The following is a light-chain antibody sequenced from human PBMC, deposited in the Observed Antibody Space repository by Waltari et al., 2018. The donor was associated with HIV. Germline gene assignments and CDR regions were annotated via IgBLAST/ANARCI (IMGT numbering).Light chain of an antibody. Sequence: QSALAEPAPVPGYPGQSLTICCTGTSSDGGREKVVAGYQQHPGKTPKLMFYEVSNRPSGVSYRFSGSNSGNTASLTISGLQAEDDADYYCSSYTNTTTLVLFGGGTKLTVL. CDR1: SSDGGREKV. CDR3: SSYTNTTTLVL. V-gene: IGLV2-14*01. CDR2: EVS. J-gene: IGLJ2*01.